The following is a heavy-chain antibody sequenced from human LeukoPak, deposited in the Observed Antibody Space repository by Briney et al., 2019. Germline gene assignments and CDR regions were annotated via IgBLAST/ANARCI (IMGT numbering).Heavy chain of an antibody. CDR3: ARGGGIVGATRVGPLDY. J-gene: IGHJ4*02. D-gene: IGHD1-26*01. V-gene: IGHV4-61*02. CDR1: GDSISSGSYY. Sequence: SETLSLTCSVSGDSISSGSYYWSWIRQPAGKGLEWIGRIYTSGSTNYNPSLKSRVTISVDTSKNQFSPKLSSVTAADTAVYYCARGGGIVGATRVGPLDYWGQGTLVTVSS. CDR2: IYTSGST.